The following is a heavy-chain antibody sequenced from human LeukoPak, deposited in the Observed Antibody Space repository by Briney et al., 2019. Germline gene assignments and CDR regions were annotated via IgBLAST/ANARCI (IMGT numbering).Heavy chain of an antibody. CDR3: AREGGRGFDP. Sequence: SETLSLTCAVSGASISSTDWWNWVRQPPGKGLEWIGEIYHSGSTNYNPSLKSRITISVGKSKNQFSLNLSSVTAADTAVYYCAREGGRGFDPWGQGTLVTVSS. CDR2: IYHSGST. CDR1: GASISSTDW. V-gene: IGHV4-4*02. D-gene: IGHD1-26*01. J-gene: IGHJ5*02.